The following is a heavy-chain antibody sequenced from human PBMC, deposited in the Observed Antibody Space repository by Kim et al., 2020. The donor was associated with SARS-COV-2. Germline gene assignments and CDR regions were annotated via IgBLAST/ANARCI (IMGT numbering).Heavy chain of an antibody. J-gene: IGHJ4*02. CDR3: TSGRAYYDILTGYYSALGDY. D-gene: IGHD3-9*01. Sequence: LSLTCAASGFTFSNACMSWVRQAPGKGLEWVGRIKSKTDGGTTDYAAPVKGRFTISRDDSKNTLYLQMNSLKTEDTAVYYCTSGRAYYDILTGYYSALGDYWGQGTLVTVSS. V-gene: IGHV3-15*01. CDR1: GFTFSNAC. CDR2: IKSKTDGGTT.